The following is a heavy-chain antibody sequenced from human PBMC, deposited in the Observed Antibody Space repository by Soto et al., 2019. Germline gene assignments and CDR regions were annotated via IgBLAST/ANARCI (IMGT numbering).Heavy chain of an antibody. Sequence: QITLKESGPTLVKPTQTLTLTCTFSGFSLTTSGVGVGWIRQPPGKALEWLALIYWDDDKRYSPSLQSRLTITKDTSKNQVVLTMTNMDPVDTATYYCVNRHSSGWYAGGGKQWFATWGQGALVTVSA. J-gene: IGHJ5*02. CDR1: GFSLTTSGVG. CDR3: VNRHSSGWYAGGGKQWFAT. CDR2: IYWDDDK. V-gene: IGHV2-5*02. D-gene: IGHD6-19*01.